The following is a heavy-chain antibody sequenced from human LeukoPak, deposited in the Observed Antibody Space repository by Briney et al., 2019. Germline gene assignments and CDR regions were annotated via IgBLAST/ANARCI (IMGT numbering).Heavy chain of an antibody. D-gene: IGHD6-25*01. J-gene: IGHJ4*02. CDR2: IYYSGST. CDR1: GGSISSSSYY. Sequence: SETLSLTCTVSGGSISSSSYYWGWIRQPPGKGLEWIGSIYYSGSTYYNPSLKSRVTISVDTSKNQFSLKLSSVTAADTAVYYCARRADYFDYWGQGTLVTVSS. V-gene: IGHV4-39*01. CDR3: ARRADYFDY.